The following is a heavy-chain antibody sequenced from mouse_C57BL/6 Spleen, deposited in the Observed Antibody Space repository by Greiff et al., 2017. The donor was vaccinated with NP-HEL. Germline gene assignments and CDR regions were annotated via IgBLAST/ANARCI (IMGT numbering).Heavy chain of an antibody. V-gene: IGHV5-4*01. CDR2: ISDGGSYT. J-gene: IGHJ2*01. CDR3: ARDFTTVVAKYFDY. D-gene: IGHD1-1*01. Sequence: EVQRVESGGGLVKPGGSLKLSCAASGFTFSSYAMSWVRQTPEKRLEWVATISDGGSYTYYPDNVKGRFTISRDNAKNNLYLQMSHLKSEDTAMYYCARDFTTVVAKYFDYWGQGTTLTVSS. CDR1: GFTFSSYA.